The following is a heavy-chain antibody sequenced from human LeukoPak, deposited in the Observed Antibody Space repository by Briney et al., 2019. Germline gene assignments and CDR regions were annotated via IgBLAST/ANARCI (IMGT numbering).Heavy chain of an antibody. CDR2: IYSSGST. D-gene: IGHD6-19*01. J-gene: IGHJ3*02. Sequence: SETLSLTCTVSGGSINNYYWSWIRQAAGKGLEWIGRIYSSGSTKTNPSLKSRVTMSVDMSKNQFSLRLSSVTAADTAVYYCARAGGLGDAFDIWGQGTMVTVSS. CDR1: GGSINNYY. V-gene: IGHV4-4*07. CDR3: ARAGGLGDAFDI.